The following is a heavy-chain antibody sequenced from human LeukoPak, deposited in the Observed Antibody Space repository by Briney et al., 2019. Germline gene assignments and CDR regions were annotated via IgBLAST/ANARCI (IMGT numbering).Heavy chain of an antibody. V-gene: IGHV4-4*07. CDR3: ARVSAVAGLGDYYYYSMDV. CDR1: GASISRYY. Sequence: SETLSLTCTVSGASISRYYRSWIRQAAGKGLEWIGRMYTSGRSNYTSSLKCRVTMSGDTSKNQCALKLSSVTAADTAVYYCARVSAVAGLGDYYYYSMDVWGKGTTVTVSS. D-gene: IGHD6-19*01. CDR2: MYTSGRS. J-gene: IGHJ6*03.